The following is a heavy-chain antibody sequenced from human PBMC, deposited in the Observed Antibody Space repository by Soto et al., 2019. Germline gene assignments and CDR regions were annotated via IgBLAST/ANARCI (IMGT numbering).Heavy chain of an antibody. J-gene: IGHJ6*02. CDR1: GFTFSIYG. CDR3: ARLSGSYRPLFGYYGMDL. Sequence: GGSLRLSCAASGFTFSIYGMHWVRQAPGKGLEWVAVISHDGSNTNYADSVKGRFTISRDNSKDTVYLQMNSLRSEDTAVYYCARLSGSYRPLFGYYGMDLWGQGTTVTVSS. CDR2: ISHDGSNT. V-gene: IGHV3-30*03. D-gene: IGHD1-26*01.